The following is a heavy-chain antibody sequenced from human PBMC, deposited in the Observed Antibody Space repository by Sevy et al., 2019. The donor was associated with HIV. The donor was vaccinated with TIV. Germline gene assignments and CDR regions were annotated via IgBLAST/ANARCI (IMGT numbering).Heavy chain of an antibody. D-gene: IGHD3-22*01. V-gene: IGHV3-9*01. CDR3: AKATLAGTYYYDSSGYQLQGYFDY. Sequence: GGSVRLSCAASGFTFDDYAMHWVRQAPGKGLEWVSGISWNSGSIGYAESVKGRFTSSRDNAKNSLYLQMNSLRAEDTALYYCAKATLAGTYYYDSSGYQLQGYFDYWGQGTLVTVSS. CDR1: GFTFDDYA. J-gene: IGHJ4*02. CDR2: ISWNSGSI.